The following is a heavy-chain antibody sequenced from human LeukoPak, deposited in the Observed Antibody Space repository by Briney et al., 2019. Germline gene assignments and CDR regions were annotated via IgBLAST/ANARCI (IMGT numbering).Heavy chain of an antibody. V-gene: IGHV4-34*01. CDR2: INHSGYT. J-gene: IGHJ4*02. CDR3: TRMTTGHDY. D-gene: IGHD4-17*01. CDR1: GVSFDDYF. Sequence: PSETLSLTCTVSGVSFDDYFWSWVRQTPGKGLEWIGEINHSGYTDDSPSLKSRVTLSIDTSRKQFSLNLRSVTVADTGIYYCTRMTTGHDYWGQGTLVTVSS.